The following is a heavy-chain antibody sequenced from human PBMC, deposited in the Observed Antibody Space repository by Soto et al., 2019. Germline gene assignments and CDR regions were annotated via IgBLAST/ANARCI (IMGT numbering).Heavy chain of an antibody. J-gene: IGHJ4*02. Sequence: SETLSLTCAVYGGSFSGYYWSWIRQPPGKGLEWIGEINHSGSTNYNPSLKSRVTISVDTSKNQFSLKLSSVTAADTAVYYRARAAPYGYLKRGPFDYWGQGTLVTVSS. CDR2: INHSGST. D-gene: IGHD6-25*01. CDR3: ARAAPYGYLKRGPFDY. V-gene: IGHV4-34*01. CDR1: GGSFSGYY.